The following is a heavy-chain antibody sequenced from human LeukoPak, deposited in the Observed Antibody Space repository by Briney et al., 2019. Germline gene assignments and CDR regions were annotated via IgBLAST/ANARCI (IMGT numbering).Heavy chain of an antibody. CDR1: GDSVSSNSAA. Sequence: SQTLSLTCAISGDSVSSNSAAWNWIRQSPSRGLEWLGRTYYRSKWYNDYAVSVKSRITINPDTSKNQFSLQLNSVTPEDTAVYYCARAPKVDSSGWYGVYYYYYMDVWGKGTTVTISS. CDR3: ARAPKVDSSGWYGVYYYYYMDV. V-gene: IGHV6-1*01. CDR2: TYYRSKWYN. J-gene: IGHJ6*03. D-gene: IGHD6-19*01.